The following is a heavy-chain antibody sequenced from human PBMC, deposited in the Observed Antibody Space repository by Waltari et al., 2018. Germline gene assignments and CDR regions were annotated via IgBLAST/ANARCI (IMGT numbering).Heavy chain of an antibody. J-gene: IGHJ4*02. CDR3: ARERSSGWHGGGFDH. V-gene: IGHV1-3*04. Sequence: QVLLLQSGADVRKPGATVTVSCEASGSTFIAYLLHWVRQAPGQSLEWMGWINTGNGNAKYSQKFQGRVKLTTDTSANTAYMELSDLRYDDTSVYFCARERSSGWHGGGFDHWGQGHLVTVSA. CDR2: INTGNGNA. CDR1: GSTFIAYL. D-gene: IGHD3-22*01.